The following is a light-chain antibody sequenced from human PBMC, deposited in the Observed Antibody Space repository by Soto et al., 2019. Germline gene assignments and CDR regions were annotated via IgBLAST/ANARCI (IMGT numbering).Light chain of an antibody. V-gene: IGKV1-39*01. CDR3: QQYTKWPR. CDR2: AAS. CDR1: QSISSY. J-gene: IGKJ3*01. Sequence: DIQMTQSPSSLSASVGDRVTITCRASQSISSYLNWYQQKPGKAPKLLIYAASSLQSGVPSRFSGSGSGTDFTLTISSLQPEDFATYYCQQYTKWPRFGPGTKVDIK.